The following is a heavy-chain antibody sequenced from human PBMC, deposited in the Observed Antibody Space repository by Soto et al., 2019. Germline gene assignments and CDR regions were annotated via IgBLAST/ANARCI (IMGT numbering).Heavy chain of an antibody. J-gene: IGHJ4*02. Sequence: SETLSLTGTVSGGSISSSSYYWGWIRQPPGKGLEWIGNIFYSGSTNYNPSLKSRVTLSVDTSKNQFSLILSSVTAADTAVYFCARVGSSGWSPDYWGQGILVTVSS. CDR2: IFYSGST. V-gene: IGHV4-39*07. CDR3: ARVGSSGWSPDY. D-gene: IGHD6-19*01. CDR1: GGSISSSSYY.